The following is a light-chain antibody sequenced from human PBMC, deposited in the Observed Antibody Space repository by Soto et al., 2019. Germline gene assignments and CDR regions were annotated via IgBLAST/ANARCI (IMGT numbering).Light chain of an antibody. V-gene: IGKV3-15*01. J-gene: IGKJ5*01. Sequence: EIFMTPSRETLSLSPGGRAPRSCRALQSISDTLACYQQKPGQAPRLLIYGASKRATGFPARFSGSGSGTDFTLTISSLQSEDFAVYYCRHHMNWPLTFGQGTRVEIK. CDR1: QSISDT. CDR3: RHHMNWPLT. CDR2: GAS.